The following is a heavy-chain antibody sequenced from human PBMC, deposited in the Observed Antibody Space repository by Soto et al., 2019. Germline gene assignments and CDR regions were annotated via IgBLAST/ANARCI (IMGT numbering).Heavy chain of an antibody. J-gene: IGHJ6*02. CDR1: GFTFSSYA. Sequence: RGSPTLSSAASGFTFSSYAMHWVRQAPGKGLERVAVISYDGSNKYYADSVKGRFTISRDNSKNTLYLQMSSLRAEDTAVYYCARGSGTFYYCLDVWGQGTTVTVSS. CDR2: ISYDGSNK. D-gene: IGHD3-10*01. V-gene: IGHV3-30-3*01. CDR3: ARGSGTFYYCLDV.